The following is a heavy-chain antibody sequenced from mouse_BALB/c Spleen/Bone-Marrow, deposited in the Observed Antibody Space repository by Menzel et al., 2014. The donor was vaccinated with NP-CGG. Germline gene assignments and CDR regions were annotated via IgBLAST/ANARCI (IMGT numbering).Heavy chain of an antibody. CDR1: GFTFSGYS. Sequence: EVMLVESGGGLVKPGGSLKLSCAASGFTFSGYSMSWVRQTPEKRLEWVATISSGGHDTYYSESVKGRFTISRDNVKNTLYLQMDSLRSVDSAVYYCSKDGGYDYSYYFDYWGQGTTLTVSS. J-gene: IGHJ2*01. V-gene: IGHV5-6-4*01. CDR2: ISSGGHDT. D-gene: IGHD2-4*01. CDR3: SKDGGYDYSYYFDY.